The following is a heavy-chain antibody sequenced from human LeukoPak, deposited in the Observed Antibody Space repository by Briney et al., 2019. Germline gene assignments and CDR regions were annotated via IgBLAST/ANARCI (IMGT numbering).Heavy chain of an antibody. D-gene: IGHD3-22*01. Sequence: ASVKVSCKASGYTFTSYDINWVRQAPGQGLEWMGWMNPNSGNTGYAQKFQGRVTITRNTSISTAYMELSSLRSEDTAVYYCARGAYYYDSSGLNWFDPWGQGTLVTVSS. V-gene: IGHV1-8*03. CDR2: MNPNSGNT. J-gene: IGHJ5*02. CDR1: GYTFTSYD. CDR3: ARGAYYYDSSGLNWFDP.